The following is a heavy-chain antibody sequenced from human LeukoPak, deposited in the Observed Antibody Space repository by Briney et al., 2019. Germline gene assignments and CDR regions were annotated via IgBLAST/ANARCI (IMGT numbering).Heavy chain of an antibody. J-gene: IGHJ6*03. Sequence: GGSLRLSCAASGFTFSSYSMNWVRQAPGKGLEWVSYISSRSSTIYYADSVKGRFTISRDNAKNSLYLQMNSLRAEDTAVYYCARDGSKHYYYMDVWGKGTTVTVSS. CDR1: GFTFSSYS. CDR3: ARDGSKHYYYMDV. V-gene: IGHV3-48*01. CDR2: ISSRSSTI.